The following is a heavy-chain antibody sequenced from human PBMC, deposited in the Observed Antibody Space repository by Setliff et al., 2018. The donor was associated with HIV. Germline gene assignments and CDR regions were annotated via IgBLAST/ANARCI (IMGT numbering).Heavy chain of an antibody. CDR1: GFSFNKAW. CDR3: TTGEGGTYRYNYFDP. D-gene: IGHD1-26*01. Sequence: GGSLRLSCAASGFSFNKAWMTWVRQAPGKGLEWVGRIPSKIDGGTTDYAAPMKGRFTISRDDSKNTLYLQMNSLKTEDTAVYYCTTGEGGTYRYNYFDPWGQGTLVTVSS. CDR2: IPSKIDGGTT. J-gene: IGHJ5*02. V-gene: IGHV3-15*01.